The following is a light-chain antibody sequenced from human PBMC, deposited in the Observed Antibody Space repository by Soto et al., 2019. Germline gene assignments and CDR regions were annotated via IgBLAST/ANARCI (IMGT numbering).Light chain of an antibody. J-gene: IGKJ1*01. Sequence: DIQMTQSPSSLSASVGDRVTITCRASQSISSYLNWYQQKPGKAPKLLIYAASSLQSGVPSRFSGSGSGTDFPLTISSLQPEDFATYYCQQSWTFGQGTKVEIK. CDR1: QSISSY. V-gene: IGKV1-39*01. CDR2: AAS. CDR3: QQSWT.